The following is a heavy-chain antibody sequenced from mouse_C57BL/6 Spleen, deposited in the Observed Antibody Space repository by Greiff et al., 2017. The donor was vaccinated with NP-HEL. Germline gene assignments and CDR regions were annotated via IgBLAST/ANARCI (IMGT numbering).Heavy chain of an antibody. CDR3: ARMGKGVLEAMDY. CDR2: IYPGSGNT. Sequence: QVQLQQSGPELVKPGASVKISCKASGYSFTSYYIHWVKQRPGQGLEWIGWIYPGSGNTKYNEKFKGKATMTADTSSSTAYMQLSSLTAEDAAVYCCARMGKGVLEAMDYWGQGTSVTVSS. D-gene: IGHD2-10*02. V-gene: IGHV1-66*01. CDR1: GYSFTSYY. J-gene: IGHJ4*01.